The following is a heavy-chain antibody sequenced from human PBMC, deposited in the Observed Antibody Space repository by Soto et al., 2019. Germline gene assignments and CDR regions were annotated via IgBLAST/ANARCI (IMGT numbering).Heavy chain of an antibody. CDR1: GYTFTSYS. CDR3: ARDPSGYSLDDAFDI. J-gene: IGHJ3*02. D-gene: IGHD5-18*01. Sequence: ASVNVSCKSSGYTFTSYSIHWVRQAPGQRLEWMGWINAGNGNTKYSQKFQGRVTITRDTSASTAYMELSSLRSEDTAVYYCARDPSGYSLDDAFDIWGQGTMVTVSS. CDR2: INAGNGNT. V-gene: IGHV1-3*01.